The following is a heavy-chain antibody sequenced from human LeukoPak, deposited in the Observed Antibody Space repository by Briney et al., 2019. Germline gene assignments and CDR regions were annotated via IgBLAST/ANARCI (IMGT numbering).Heavy chain of an antibody. Sequence: GGSLRLSCAATGFTFSSYGMHLVRQALGKGVEWVAVIWYDGSNKYYADSVKGRFTISRDNSKNTLYLQMNSLRAEDTAVYYCARAKGYSSSWSPGDVWGKGTTVTVSS. V-gene: IGHV3-33*01. CDR3: ARAKGYSSSWSPGDV. J-gene: IGHJ6*04. CDR1: GFTFSSYG. D-gene: IGHD6-13*01. CDR2: IWYDGSNK.